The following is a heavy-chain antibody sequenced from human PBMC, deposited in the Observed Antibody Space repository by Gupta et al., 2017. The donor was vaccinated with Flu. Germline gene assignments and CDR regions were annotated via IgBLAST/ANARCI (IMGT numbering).Heavy chain of an antibody. CDR1: GFTFSNYW. CDR3: TRGTSAAHSTPLGDY. D-gene: IGHD6-13*01. Sequence: EVQLVESGGGVVQRGGSLRRPCAASGFTFSNYWMHWLRQAPGNGLVWVSRIIGDGSYTDYADSLKGLFTFSRDNAKNTLFLQMNSLTAEDTAVYYCTRGTSAAHSTPLGDYWGQGTLVTVSS. J-gene: IGHJ4*02. CDR2: IIGDGSYT. V-gene: IGHV3-74*01.